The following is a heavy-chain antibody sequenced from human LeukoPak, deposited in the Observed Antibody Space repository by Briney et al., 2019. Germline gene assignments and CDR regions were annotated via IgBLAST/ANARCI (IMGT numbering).Heavy chain of an antibody. CDR3: TRVNYDILTGYPSHLDY. CDR2: IYYSGST. V-gene: IGHV4-59*01. J-gene: IGHJ4*02. CDR1: GGSISSYY. Sequence: SETLSLTCTVSGGSISSYYWSWIRQPSGKGLEWIGYIYYSGSTNYNPSLKSRVTISVDTSKNQFSLKLSSVTAADTAVYYCTRVNYDILTGYPSHLDYWGQGTLVTVSS. D-gene: IGHD3-9*01.